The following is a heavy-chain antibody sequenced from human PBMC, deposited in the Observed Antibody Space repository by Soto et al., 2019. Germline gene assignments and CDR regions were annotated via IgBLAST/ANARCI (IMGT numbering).Heavy chain of an antibody. CDR3: ARGDCQLPIDS. D-gene: IGHD2-2*01. CDR2: IKQDGSEK. CDR1: GFTFRNYW. Sequence: PGGSLRLSCAASGFTFRNYWMTWVRQAPGKGLEWVANIKQDGSEKYYVDSVRGRFTISRDNAKNSLYLQMNSLRAEDTVVYYGARGDCQLPIDSWGQGTLVTVSS. J-gene: IGHJ4*02. V-gene: IGHV3-7*04.